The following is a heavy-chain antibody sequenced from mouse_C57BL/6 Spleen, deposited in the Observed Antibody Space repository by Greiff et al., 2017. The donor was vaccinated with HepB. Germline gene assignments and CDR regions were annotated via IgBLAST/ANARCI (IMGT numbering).Heavy chain of an antibody. Sequence: VQLQQPGAELVKPGASVKLSCKASGYTFTSYWMHWVKQRPGRGLEWIGRIDPNSGGTKYNEKFKSKATLTVDKPSSTADMQLSSLTSEDSAVYYCARGITTVVAKDYAMDYWGQGTSVTVSS. CDR2: IDPNSGGT. D-gene: IGHD1-1*01. J-gene: IGHJ4*01. CDR3: ARGITTVVAKDYAMDY. V-gene: IGHV1-72*01. CDR1: GYTFTSYW.